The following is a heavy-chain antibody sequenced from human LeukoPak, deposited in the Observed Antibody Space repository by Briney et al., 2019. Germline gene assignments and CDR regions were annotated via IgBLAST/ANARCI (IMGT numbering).Heavy chain of an antibody. CDR3: ARASGSSRFDP. CDR2: INPNSGGT. D-gene: IGHD3-22*01. CDR1: GYTFTAYY. V-gene: IGHV1-2*02. Sequence: GASVKVSCKASGYTFTAYYIHWVRQAPGQGLEWMGWINPNSGGTDYAQKFQGRVTMTRDTSISTADMELSGLRSDDTAVYYCARASGSSRFDPWGQGTLVTASS. J-gene: IGHJ5*02.